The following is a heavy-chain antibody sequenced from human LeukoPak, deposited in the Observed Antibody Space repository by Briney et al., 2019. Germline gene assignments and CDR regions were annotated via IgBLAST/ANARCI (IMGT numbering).Heavy chain of an antibody. Sequence: NPSETLSLTCTVSGGSISSSSYYWGWIRQPPGKGLEWIGSIYYSETTYYNPSLKSRVTISVDTSKNQFSLRLSSVTAADTAVYYCARQRYYGSGSYSLNWFDPWGQGTLVTVPS. CDR1: GGSISSSSYY. CDR2: IYYSETT. D-gene: IGHD3-10*01. V-gene: IGHV4-39*01. J-gene: IGHJ5*02. CDR3: ARQRYYGSGSYSLNWFDP.